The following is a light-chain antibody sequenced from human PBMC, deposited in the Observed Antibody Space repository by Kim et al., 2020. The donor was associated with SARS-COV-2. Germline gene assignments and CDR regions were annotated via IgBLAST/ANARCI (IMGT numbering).Light chain of an antibody. Sequence: ARGKTTTITCGGDAIGGKSVHWYQQKQGQAPVLVMYYDTDRPSGIPERFSASNSGTTATLTVSRVEDGDEADYYCQVWDSGSDQWVFGGGTQLTVL. CDR1: AIGGKS. V-gene: IGLV3-21*04. CDR2: YDT. CDR3: QVWDSGSDQWV. J-gene: IGLJ3*02.